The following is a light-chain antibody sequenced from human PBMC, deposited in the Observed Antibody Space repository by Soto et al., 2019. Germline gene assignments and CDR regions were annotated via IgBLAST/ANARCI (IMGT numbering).Light chain of an antibody. CDR2: DTS. V-gene: IGKV1-33*01. CDR3: QKTDKLPLT. CDR1: QAISNH. J-gene: IGKJ4*01. Sequence: DIQMTQSPSPLPASVGDRVIITCQASQAISNHLNWYQQKPGRAPKLLIYDTSNLETGVPSRFRGSGGGTDFTFTITSLQPEDFATYFCQKTDKLPLTFGGGTTVDMK.